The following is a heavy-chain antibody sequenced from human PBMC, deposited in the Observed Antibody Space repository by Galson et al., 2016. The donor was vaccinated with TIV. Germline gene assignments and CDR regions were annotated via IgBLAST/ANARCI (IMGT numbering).Heavy chain of an antibody. CDR2: IMPILDIT. D-gene: IGHD1-26*01. J-gene: IGHJ4*02. V-gene: IGHV1-69*04. CDR1: GGTLNNYV. CDR3: ATPLHDTTRGFDY. Sequence: SVKVSCKASGGTLNNYVINWVRQAPGQGLEWMGRIMPILDITKYTQKFQGRVTITADKSTSTAYMELSSLRSEDTAIYYCATPLHDTTRGFDYWGQGTLVTVSS.